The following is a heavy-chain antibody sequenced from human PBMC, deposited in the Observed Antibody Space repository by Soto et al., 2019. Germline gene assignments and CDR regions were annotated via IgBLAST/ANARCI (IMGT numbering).Heavy chain of an antibody. V-gene: IGHV3-33*01. D-gene: IGHD2-21*02. CDR2: IWYDGSNK. Sequence: ESGGGVVQPGRSLRLSCAASGFTFSSYGMHWVRQAPGKGLEWVAVIWYDGSNKYYADSVKGRFTISRDNSKNTLYLQMNSLRAEDTAVYYCAREAYCGGDCYSGFDYWGQGTLVTVSS. J-gene: IGHJ4*02. CDR1: GFTFSSYG. CDR3: AREAYCGGDCYSGFDY.